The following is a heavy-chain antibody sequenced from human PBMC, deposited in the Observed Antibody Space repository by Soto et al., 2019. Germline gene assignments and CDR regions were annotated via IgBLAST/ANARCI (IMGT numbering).Heavy chain of an antibody. CDR3: ARDHDYYDSSGYYHWFDP. D-gene: IGHD3-22*01. CDR1: GGTFSSYA. J-gene: IGHJ5*02. Sequence: SVKVSCKASGGTFSSYAISWVRQAPGQGLEWMGGIIPIFGTASYAQKFQGRVTTTADKSTSTAYMELSSLRSEDTAVYYCARDHDYYDSSGYYHWFDPWGQGTLVTVSS. V-gene: IGHV1-69*06. CDR2: IIPIFGTA.